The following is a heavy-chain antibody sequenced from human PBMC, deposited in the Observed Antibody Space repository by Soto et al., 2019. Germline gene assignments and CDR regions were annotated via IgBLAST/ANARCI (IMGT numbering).Heavy chain of an antibody. CDR1: GFTFSSYG. D-gene: IGHD2-15*01. V-gene: IGHV3-33*01. Sequence: GGSLRLSCAASGFTFSSYGMHWVRQAPGKGLEWVAVIWYDGSNKYYADSVKGRFTISRDNSKNTLYLQMNSLGAEDTAVYYCARVNIGYCSGGSCYEIDYWGQGTLVTAPQ. J-gene: IGHJ4*02. CDR3: ARVNIGYCSGGSCYEIDY. CDR2: IWYDGSNK.